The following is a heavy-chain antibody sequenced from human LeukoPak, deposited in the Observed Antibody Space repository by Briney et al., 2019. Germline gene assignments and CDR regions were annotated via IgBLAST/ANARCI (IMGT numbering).Heavy chain of an antibody. V-gene: IGHV1-8*01. CDR3: ARRRGVYYGSGSYLGY. CDR2: MNPNSGNT. Sequence: ASVKVSCKASGYTFTSYDINWVRQATGQGLEWMGWMNPNSGNTGYAQKFQGRVTMTRNTSISTAYMELSSLRSEDTAVYYCARRRGVYYGSGSYLGYWGQGTLVTVSS. CDR1: GYTFTSYD. J-gene: IGHJ4*02. D-gene: IGHD3-10*01.